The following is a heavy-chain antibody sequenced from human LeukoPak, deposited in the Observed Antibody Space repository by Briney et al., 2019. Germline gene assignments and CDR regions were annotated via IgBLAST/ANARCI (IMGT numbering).Heavy chain of an antibody. V-gene: IGHV1-46*01. CDR2: INPSGGST. CDR3: ARAVAAGRRFDY. J-gene: IGHJ4*02. D-gene: IGHD6-13*01. CDR1: GYTFTSNY. Sequence: ASVKVSCKASGYTFTSNYIRWVRQAPGQGLEWMGTINPSGGSTTFAQKFQGRVTMTRDTSTSTLYMELSSLESDDTAMYFCARAVAAGRRFDYWGQGTLVTVSS.